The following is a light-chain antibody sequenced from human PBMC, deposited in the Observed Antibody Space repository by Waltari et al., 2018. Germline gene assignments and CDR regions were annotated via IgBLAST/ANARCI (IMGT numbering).Light chain of an antibody. CDR2: DAS. CDR3: QKYVNLPAT. CDR1: QSVSRS. J-gene: IGKJ1*01. V-gene: IGKV3-20*01. Sequence: EIVLTQSPVTLSLSPGERATLSCRASQSVSRSLAWYQQKPGQAPRLRIYDASSRATGIPDRFSGSGSGTDFSLTISRLEPEDFAVYYCQKYVNLPATFGQGTKVEIK.